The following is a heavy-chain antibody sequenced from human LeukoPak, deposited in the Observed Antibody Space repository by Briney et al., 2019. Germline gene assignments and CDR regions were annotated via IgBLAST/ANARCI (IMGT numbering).Heavy chain of an antibody. V-gene: IGHV3-21*01. CDR3: ARNSGYEL. CDR2: ISSSSSYI. D-gene: IGHD5-12*01. Sequence: GSLRLSCAASGFTFSSYSMNWVRQAPGKGLEWVSSISSSSSYIYYAGSVKGRFTISRDNAKNSLYLQMNSLRAEDTAVYYCARNSGYELWGQGTLVTVSS. J-gene: IGHJ4*02. CDR1: GFTFSSYS.